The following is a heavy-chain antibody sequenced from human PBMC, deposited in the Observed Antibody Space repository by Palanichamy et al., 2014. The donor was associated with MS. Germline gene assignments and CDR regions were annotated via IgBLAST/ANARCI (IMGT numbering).Heavy chain of an antibody. J-gene: IGHJ4*02. V-gene: IGHV4-39*01. CDR2: LYYSGTT. CDR3: VGHRTFATTVTH. CDR1: NGSITSSSY. Sequence: LQLLESGPGLLRPSETLSLICTVSNGSITSSSYWGWIRQPPGKGLEWIGTLYYSGTTWYNPSLKSRLSILVDTSKNQFSLRLSSVTAADTAVYYCVGHRTFATTVTHWGLGTLITVSS. D-gene: IGHD4-17*01.